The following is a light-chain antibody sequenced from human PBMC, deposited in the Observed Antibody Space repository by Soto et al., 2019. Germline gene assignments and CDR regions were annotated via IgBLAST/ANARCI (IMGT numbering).Light chain of an antibody. CDR3: LQYSSYPWT. V-gene: IGKV1-17*01. CDR1: QDVRDD. CDR2: EAS. J-gene: IGKJ1*01. Sequence: DLQMTQSPSSLSASVGDRVTITCRASQDVRDDLGWYQQTPGKAPERLIYEASTLHRGVPSRFSSSGSGSDFTLTISSLQPEDFATYYCLQYSSYPWTFGQGTNVEIK.